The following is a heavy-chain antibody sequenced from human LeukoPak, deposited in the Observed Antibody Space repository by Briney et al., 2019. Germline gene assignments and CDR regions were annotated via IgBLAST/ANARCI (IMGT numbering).Heavy chain of an antibody. D-gene: IGHD6-25*01. J-gene: IGHJ4*02. CDR3: ARVGSAAATADY. V-gene: IGHV1-46*01. Sequence: ASVTVSCKASGYTFTIYYMHWMRQAPGQGPEWMGIINPRGGSTDYAQKFQDRITMTSDTSTSTVYMELNSLRSDDTAVYFCARVGSAAATADYWGQGTLVTVSS. CDR1: GYTFTIYY. CDR2: INPRGGST.